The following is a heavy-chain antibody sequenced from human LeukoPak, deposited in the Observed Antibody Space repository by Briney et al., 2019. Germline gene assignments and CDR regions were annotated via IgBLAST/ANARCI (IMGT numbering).Heavy chain of an antibody. V-gene: IGHV4-59*01. Sequence: PSETLSLTCTVSGGSISSYYWSWIRQPPGEGLEWIGYIYYSGSTNYNPSLKSRVTISVDTSKNQFSLKLSSVTAADTAVYYCARASTYGDLDYWGQGTLVTVSS. CDR1: GGSISSYY. D-gene: IGHD4-17*01. CDR3: ARASTYGDLDY. CDR2: IYYSGST. J-gene: IGHJ4*02.